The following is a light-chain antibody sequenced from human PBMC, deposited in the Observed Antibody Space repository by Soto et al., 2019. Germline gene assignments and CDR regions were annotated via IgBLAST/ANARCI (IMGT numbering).Light chain of an antibody. Sequence: DIVMTQSPLSLPVTPGEPASISCRSSQSLLHSNGYNSLDWYLQKQGQPPQILIYLGSNRDSGVPDRFSGSGSGTDFTLKISRVEAEDVAVYYCMRSVQQPITFGQGTRLEIK. CDR1: QSLLHSNGYNS. V-gene: IGKV2-28*01. CDR2: LGS. J-gene: IGKJ5*01. CDR3: MRSVQQPIT.